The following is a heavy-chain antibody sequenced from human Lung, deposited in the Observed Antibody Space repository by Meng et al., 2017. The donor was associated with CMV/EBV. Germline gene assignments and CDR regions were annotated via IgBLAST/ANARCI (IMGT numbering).Heavy chain of an antibody. V-gene: IGHV3-30*02. J-gene: IGHJ4*02. CDR1: GSILSTYG. D-gene: IGHD2-8*01. CDR2: MQDDGSYT. CDR3: AKFYCANTVCFEGPGIDY. Sequence: GGSLGLXCAASGSILSTYGMNCVRQAQGKGREWVAFMQDDGSYTNNADSVQGRFTISRDNSKNTLYFQMNRLRAEGTAESYCAKFYCANTVCFEGPGIDYXGQGXLVTVSS.